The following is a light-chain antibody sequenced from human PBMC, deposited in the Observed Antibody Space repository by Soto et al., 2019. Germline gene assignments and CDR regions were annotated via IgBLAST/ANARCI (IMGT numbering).Light chain of an antibody. CDR2: AAS. CDR1: QGIANY. J-gene: IGKJ1*01. V-gene: IGKV1-27*01. Sequence: DIQMTQSPSSLSASVGDRVTISCRASQGIANYLAWYQQKPGKVSELLIYAASTFHSVVSSRFSGSGSGTDFTFTISSLQPEDVASYYCQKYSSAPWTFGQGTKVDIK. CDR3: QKYSSAPWT.